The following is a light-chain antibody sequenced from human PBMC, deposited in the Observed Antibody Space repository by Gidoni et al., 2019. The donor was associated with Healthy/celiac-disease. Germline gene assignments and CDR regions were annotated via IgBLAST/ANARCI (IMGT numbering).Light chain of an antibody. J-gene: IGKJ1*01. CDR1: HSIGGY. CDR3: QPGYGTSPVT. Sequence: DSQVTQSPSSLSASVGASVTITGRACHSIGGYLNWYLQKPGKSTKLLIYAASSLLSGVPSRFSGSGSGVDCTLTIRSLQSGDFATSYRQPGYGTSPVTLGQGAKVE. CDR2: AAS. V-gene: IGKV1-39*01.